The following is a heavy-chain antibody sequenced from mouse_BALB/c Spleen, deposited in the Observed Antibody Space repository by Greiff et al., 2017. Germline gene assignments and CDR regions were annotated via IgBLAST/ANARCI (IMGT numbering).Heavy chain of an antibody. Sequence: QVQLKQSGPGLVQPSQSLSITCTVSGFSLTSYGVHWVRQSPGKGLEWLGVIWSGGSTDNYAAFISRLSISKDNSKSQVFFKMNSLQANDTARYYCDRKERVPHYYAMDYWGQGTSVTVSS. CDR2: IWSGGST. V-gene: IGHV2-2*02. J-gene: IGHJ4*01. CDR1: GFSLTSYG. CDR3: DRKERVPHYYAMDY.